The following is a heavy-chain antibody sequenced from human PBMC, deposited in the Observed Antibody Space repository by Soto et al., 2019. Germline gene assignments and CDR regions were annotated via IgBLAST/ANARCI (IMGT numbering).Heavy chain of an antibody. Sequence: QVQLVESGGGVVQPGRSLRLSCAASGFTFSSYGMHWVRQAPGKGLEWVAVISYDGSNKYYADSVKGRFTISRDNSKNTLYLQINSLRAEDTAVYYCAKDRWNYRGVTDYWGQGTLVAVSS. CDR2: ISYDGSNK. D-gene: IGHD1-7*01. V-gene: IGHV3-30*18. J-gene: IGHJ4*02. CDR3: AKDRWNYRGVTDY. CDR1: GFTFSSYG.